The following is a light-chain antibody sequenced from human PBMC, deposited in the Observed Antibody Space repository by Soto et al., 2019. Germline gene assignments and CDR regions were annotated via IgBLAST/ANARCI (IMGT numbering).Light chain of an antibody. Sequence: DIQMTQSPSSLSASVGDRVTITCRASQSISNYLNWYQQKPGKAPKFLIYAASTLQSGVPSRFSGSGSGTDFTLTISSLQPEDVATYYCQQSYTTPFTFGPGTKVDIK. CDR1: QSISNY. V-gene: IGKV1-39*01. CDR2: AAS. CDR3: QQSYTTPFT. J-gene: IGKJ3*01.